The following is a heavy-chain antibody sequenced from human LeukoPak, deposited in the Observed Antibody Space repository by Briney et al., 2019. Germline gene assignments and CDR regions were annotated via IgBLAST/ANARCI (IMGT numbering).Heavy chain of an antibody. V-gene: IGHV3-30*02. J-gene: IGHJ2*01. CDR2: IRYDGSNK. CDR3: ARTSDTSGRLYWYFDL. CDR1: GFTFSSYG. Sequence: GGSLRLSCAASGFTFSSYGMHWVRQAPGKGLEWVAFIRYDGSNKYYADSVKGRFTISRDNSKNTLYLQMNSLRAEDTAVYYCARTSDTSGRLYWYFDLWGRGTLVTVSS. D-gene: IGHD3-22*01.